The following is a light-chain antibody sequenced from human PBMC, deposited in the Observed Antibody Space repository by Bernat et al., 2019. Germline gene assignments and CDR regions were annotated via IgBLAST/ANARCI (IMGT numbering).Light chain of an antibody. CDR2: DVT. CDR3: VSYTTSSTFV. CDR1: SSDVGAYNY. Sequence: QSALTQPASVSGSPGQSITISCTGTSSDVGAYNYVSWFQQHPDKAPKLMLYDVTNRPSGVSYRFSGSTSGNAASLTISGLQAEDEADYYCVSYTTSSTFVFGPGTKVTVL. J-gene: IGLJ1*01. V-gene: IGLV2-14*03.